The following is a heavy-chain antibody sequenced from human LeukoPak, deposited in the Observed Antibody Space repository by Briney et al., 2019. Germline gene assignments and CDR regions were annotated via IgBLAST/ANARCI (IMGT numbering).Heavy chain of an antibody. CDR1: GGSFSGYY. Sequence: SETLSLTCAVYGGSFSGYYRSWIRQPPGKGLEWIGSIYYSGSTYYNPSLKSRVTISVDTSKNRFSLKLSSVTAADTAVYYCARRSLTYYYGSGPLDYWGQGTLVTVSS. CDR2: IYYSGST. V-gene: IGHV4-34*01. D-gene: IGHD3-10*01. CDR3: ARRSLTYYYGSGPLDY. J-gene: IGHJ4*02.